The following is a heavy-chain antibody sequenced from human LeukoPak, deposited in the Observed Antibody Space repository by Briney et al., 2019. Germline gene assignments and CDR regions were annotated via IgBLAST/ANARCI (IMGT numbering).Heavy chain of an antibody. CDR3: AKHKENYGDSCLDDS. Sequence: PGGSLRLSCAASGFIFSTYGMHWVRQAPGKGLECVATISYDGNDKYYADSVKGRFTISRDNSKNTLYLQMNSLRAEDTAVYYCAKHKENYGDSCLDDSWGQGTLDTVSS. J-gene: IGHJ5*01. CDR1: GFIFSTYG. V-gene: IGHV3-30*18. D-gene: IGHD4-17*01. CDR2: ISYDGNDK.